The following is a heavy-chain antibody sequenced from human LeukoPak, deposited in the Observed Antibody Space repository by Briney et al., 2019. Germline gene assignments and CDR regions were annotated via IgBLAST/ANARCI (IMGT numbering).Heavy chain of an antibody. J-gene: IGHJ3*02. Sequence: ASVKVSCKASGYTFTGYFMHWVRQAPGQGLECMGWINPNSGGTHYAQKFQGRVTMTRDTSINTAYMELSRLSSDDTAVYYCAKVMAGTVAFDIWGQGTMVTVSP. CDR2: INPNSGGT. D-gene: IGHD6-19*01. V-gene: IGHV1-2*02. CDR3: AKVMAGTVAFDI. CDR1: GYTFTGYF.